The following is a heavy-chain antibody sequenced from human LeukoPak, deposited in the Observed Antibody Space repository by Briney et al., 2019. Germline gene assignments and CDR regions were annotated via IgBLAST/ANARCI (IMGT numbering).Heavy chain of an antibody. CDR3: AKDKGSSSWYQKFGDAFDI. CDR2: ISWNSGSI. V-gene: IGHV3-9*01. CDR1: GFTFDDYA. D-gene: IGHD6-13*01. J-gene: IGHJ3*02. Sequence: GRSLRLSCATSGFTFDDYAMHWVRQAPGKGLEWVSGISWNSGSIGYVDSVKGRFTISRDNAKNSLYLQMNSLRAEDTALYHCAKDKGSSSWYQKFGDAFDIWGQGTVVTVSS.